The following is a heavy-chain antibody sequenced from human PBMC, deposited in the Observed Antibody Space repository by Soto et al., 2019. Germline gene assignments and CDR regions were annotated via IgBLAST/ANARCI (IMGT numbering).Heavy chain of an antibody. V-gene: IGHV2-5*02. CDR3: ARDSSGYYGMDV. Sequence: SGPTLVNPTQSLTLTCSFSGFSLTTTEVAVGWIRQPPGKALEWLALIYWDDDKRYSPSLKSRLTLTKDTSKNQVVLTMTNVDPVDTGTYYCARDSSGYYGMDVWGQGTTVTVSS. CDR1: GFSLTTTEVA. J-gene: IGHJ6*02. CDR2: IYWDDDK. D-gene: IGHD6-6*01.